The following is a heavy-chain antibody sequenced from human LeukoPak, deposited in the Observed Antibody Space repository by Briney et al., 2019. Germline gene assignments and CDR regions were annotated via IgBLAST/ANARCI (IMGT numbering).Heavy chain of an antibody. D-gene: IGHD2-8*01. CDR1: GYSISSGYY. CDR3: ARDLGYCTNGVCQRGFDP. CDR2: IYHSGST. V-gene: IGHV4-38-2*02. Sequence: KSSETLSLTCTVSGYSISSGYYWGWIRQPPGKGLEWIGSIYHSGSTYYNPSLKSRVTISVDTSKNQFSLKLSSVTAADTAVYYCARDLGYCTNGVCQRGFDPWGQGTLVTVSS. J-gene: IGHJ5*02.